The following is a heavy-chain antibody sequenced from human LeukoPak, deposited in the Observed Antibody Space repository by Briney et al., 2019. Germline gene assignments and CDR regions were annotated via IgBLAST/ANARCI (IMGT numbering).Heavy chain of an antibody. D-gene: IGHD6-13*01. CDR3: ARGLYSSTTYYFDY. Sequence: RTGGSLRLSCAASGFTSSSYWMSWVRQAPGKGLEWVANIKKDGSEKYYVDSVKGRFTISRDNAKNSLYLQMNSLRGEDTAVHYCARGLYSSTTYYFDYWGQGTLVTVSS. V-gene: IGHV3-7*03. J-gene: IGHJ4*02. CDR2: IKKDGSEK. CDR1: GFTSSSYW.